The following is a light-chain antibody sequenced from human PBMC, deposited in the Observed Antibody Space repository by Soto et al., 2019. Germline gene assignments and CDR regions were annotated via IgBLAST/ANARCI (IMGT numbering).Light chain of an antibody. CDR3: QQRSSWPPII. Sequence: VLTQSPSTLSLSLGERATLSCRASQRVGNCLGWYQQKPGQAPRLLIYNASNRSAGIPARFSGSGSGTDFTLTISSLEPEDFALYYCQQRSSWPPIIFGQGTRLEIK. CDR2: NAS. CDR1: QRVGNC. J-gene: IGKJ5*01. V-gene: IGKV3-11*01.